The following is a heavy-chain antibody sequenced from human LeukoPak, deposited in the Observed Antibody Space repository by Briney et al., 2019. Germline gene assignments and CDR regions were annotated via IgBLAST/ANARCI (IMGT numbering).Heavy chain of an antibody. CDR3: ARGHYYDSSGSRYFNS. CDR1: GFTFSTYT. D-gene: IGHD3-22*01. V-gene: IGHV3-21*01. CDR2: ISSSSSYI. J-gene: IGHJ4*02. Sequence: PGGSLRLSCAASGFTFSTYTMNWFRQAPGKGLEWVSSISSSSSYIYYGDSVQGRFTVSRDHATNSLYLQMNRLRAEDTAVYYCARGHYYDSSGSRYFNSWGQGTLVTVSS.